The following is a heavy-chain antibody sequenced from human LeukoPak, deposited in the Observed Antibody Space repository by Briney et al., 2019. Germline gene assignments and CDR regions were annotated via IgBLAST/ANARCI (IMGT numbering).Heavy chain of an antibody. CDR3: ATSGQQLAFEY. CDR2: IYPGDSDT. Sequence: GESLKISCKGSGYIFTSCSIGWVRQMPGKGLEWMGIIYPGDSDTRYSPSFQGQVTISADKSISTAYLQWSSLKASDTAMYYCATSGQQLAFEYWGQGTLVTVSS. J-gene: IGHJ4*02. CDR1: GYIFTSCS. D-gene: IGHD6-13*01. V-gene: IGHV5-51*01.